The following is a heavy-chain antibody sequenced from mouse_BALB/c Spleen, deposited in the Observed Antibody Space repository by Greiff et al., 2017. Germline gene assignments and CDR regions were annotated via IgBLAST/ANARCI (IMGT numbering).Heavy chain of an antibody. CDR3: ARRGDYLYAMDY. CDR1: GYTFTSYV. J-gene: IGHJ4*01. Sequence: EVQRVESGPELVKPGASVKMSCKASGYTFTSYVMHWVKQKPGQGLEWIGYINPYNDGTKYNEKFKGKATLTSDKSSSTAYMELSSLTSEDSAVYYCARRGDYLYAMDYWGQGTSVTVSS. CDR2: INPYNDGT. V-gene: IGHV1-14*01. D-gene: IGHD2-4*01.